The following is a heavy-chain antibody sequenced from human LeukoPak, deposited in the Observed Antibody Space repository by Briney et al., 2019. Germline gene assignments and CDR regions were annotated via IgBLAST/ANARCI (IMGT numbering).Heavy chain of an antibody. Sequence: GGSLRLSCAASGFTFSTNAMSWVRQAPGKGLEWVSGILGSGVATFYADSVKGRFTISRDNSKNTLYLQMDSLRAEDTAVYYCAKARYDYGDPVGWFDPWGQGTLVTVSS. V-gene: IGHV3-23*01. CDR3: AKARYDYGDPVGWFDP. CDR2: ILGSGVAT. J-gene: IGHJ5*02. CDR1: GFTFSTNA. D-gene: IGHD4/OR15-4a*01.